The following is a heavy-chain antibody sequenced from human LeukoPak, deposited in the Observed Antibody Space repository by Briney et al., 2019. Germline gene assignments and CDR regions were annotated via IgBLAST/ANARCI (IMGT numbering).Heavy chain of an antibody. Sequence: GGSLRLSCAASEFTFSSYWMSWVRQAPGKGLEWVANIKQDGSEKYYVDSVKGRFTISRDNAKNSLYLQMNSLRAEDTAVYYCARETTYDSSGYIPWGQGTLVTVSS. J-gene: IGHJ5*02. CDR2: IKQDGSEK. D-gene: IGHD3-22*01. CDR3: ARETTYDSSGYIP. CDR1: EFTFSSYW. V-gene: IGHV3-7*03.